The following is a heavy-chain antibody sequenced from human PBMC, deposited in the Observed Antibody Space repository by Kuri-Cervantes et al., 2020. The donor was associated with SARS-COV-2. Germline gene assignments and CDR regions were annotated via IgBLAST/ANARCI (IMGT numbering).Heavy chain of an antibody. CDR3: ARSGWHDAFDI. J-gene: IGHJ3*02. Sequence: LSLTCAASGFTFSSYAMHWVRQAPGKGLEWVSYISSSGSTIYYADSVKGRFTISRDNAKNSLYLQMNSLRAGDTAVYYCARSGWHDAFDIWGQGTMVTGS. CDR1: GFTFSSYA. CDR2: ISSSGSTI. V-gene: IGHV3-48*03. D-gene: IGHD6-19*01.